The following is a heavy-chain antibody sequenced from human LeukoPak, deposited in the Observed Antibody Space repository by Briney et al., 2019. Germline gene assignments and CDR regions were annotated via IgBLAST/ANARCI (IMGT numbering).Heavy chain of an antibody. D-gene: IGHD2/OR15-2a*01. CDR3: VRAFPPQTADQIFDY. CDR2: IGSSSSAT. V-gene: IGHV3-48*01. CDR1: GFTFTTYN. J-gene: IGHJ4*02. Sequence: PGGSLRLSCGAPGFTFTTYNMNWVPLAPGKGPEWLSSIGSSSSATSYADSVRGRFTISRDNVEKSLFLQMDSLRAEDTAVYYCVRAFPPQTADQIFDYWGQGALVTVSS.